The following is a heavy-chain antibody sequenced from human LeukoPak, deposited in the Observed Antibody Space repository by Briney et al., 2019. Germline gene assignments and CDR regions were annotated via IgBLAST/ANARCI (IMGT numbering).Heavy chain of an antibody. D-gene: IGHD2-21*01. J-gene: IGHJ3*02. CDR1: GGSISSYY. V-gene: IGHV4-59*01. Sequence: SETLSLTCTVSGGSISSYYWSWIRQPPGKGLEWIGYIYYSGSTNYNPSLKSRVTISVDTSKNQFSLKLSSVTAADTAVYYCASCGVSDAFDIWGQGTMVTVSS. CDR2: IYYSGST. CDR3: ASCGVSDAFDI.